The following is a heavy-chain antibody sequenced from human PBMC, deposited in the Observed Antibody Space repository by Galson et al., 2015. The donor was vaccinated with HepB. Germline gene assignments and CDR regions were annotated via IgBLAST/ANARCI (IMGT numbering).Heavy chain of an antibody. CDR2: ISSSSSYI. V-gene: IGHV3-21*01. J-gene: IGHJ6*02. D-gene: IGHD3-3*01. Sequence: SLRLSCAASGFTFSSYSMNWVRQAPGKGLEWVSSISSSSSYIYYADSVKGRFTISRDNAKNSLYLQMNSLRAEDTAVYYCARRRYYDFWSGYYSGMDVWGQGTTVTVSS. CDR3: ARRRYYDFWSGYYSGMDV. CDR1: GFTFSSYS.